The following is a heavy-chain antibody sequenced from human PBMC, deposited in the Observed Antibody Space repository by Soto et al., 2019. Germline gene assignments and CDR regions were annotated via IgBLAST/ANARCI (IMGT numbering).Heavy chain of an antibody. J-gene: IGHJ4*02. V-gene: IGHV3-23*01. CDR2: ISGSGGST. D-gene: IGHD3-10*01. Sequence: LRLSCAASGFTFSSYAMSWVRQAPGKGLEWVSAISGSGGSTYYADSVKGRFTISRDNSKNTLYLQMNSLRAEDTAVYYCAKGPKYYYGSGSRFDYWGQGTLVTVSS. CDR1: GFTFSSYA. CDR3: AKGPKYYYGSGSRFDY.